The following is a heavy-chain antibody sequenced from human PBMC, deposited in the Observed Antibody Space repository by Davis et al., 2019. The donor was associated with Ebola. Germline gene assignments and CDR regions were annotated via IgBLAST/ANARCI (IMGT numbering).Heavy chain of an antibody. V-gene: IGHV3-30*18. CDR2: ISYDGSNK. CDR3: AKDQYYSSSGDY. J-gene: IGHJ4*02. CDR1: GFTFRGYA. Sequence: PGGSLRLSCAASGFTFRGYAMTWVRQAPGKGLEWVAVISYDGSNKYYADSVKGRFTISRDNSKNTLYLQMNSLRAEDTAVYYCAKDQYYSSSGDYWGQGTLVTVSS. D-gene: IGHD6-6*01.